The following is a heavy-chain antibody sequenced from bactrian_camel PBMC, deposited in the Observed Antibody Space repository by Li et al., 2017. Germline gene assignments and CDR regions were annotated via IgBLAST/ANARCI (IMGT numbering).Heavy chain of an antibody. CDR1: GHTYNYNC. V-gene: IGHV3S53*01. Sequence: QLVESGGGSVQAGGSLRLSCAASGHTYNYNCMAWFRQAPGKEREGVAAIDSDGSTSYADSVKGRFTICKANAKYTLYLEMNSLKPEDTALYFCAADRPSHRLTLTGGICRALVGGRLYYDYWGRGTQVTVS. D-gene: IGHD2*01. J-gene: IGHJ4*01. CDR2: IDSDGST. CDR3: AADRPSHRLTLTGGICRALVGGRLYYDY.